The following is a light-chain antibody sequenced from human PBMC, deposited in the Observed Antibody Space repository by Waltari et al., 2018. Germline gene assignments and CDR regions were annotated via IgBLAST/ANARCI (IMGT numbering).Light chain of an antibody. CDR1: SSVSRA. J-gene: IGKJ1*01. CDR2: GAS. Sequence: ELVLTQSPATLSLSLGERATLSCRAISSVSRALTWYQQKTGQAPRLLIYGASTKATGIPDRFSGSGSGTDFSLTISRLEPDDFAVYYCQHYLRLPVTFGQGTTVEI. CDR3: QHYLRLPVT. V-gene: IGKV3-20*01.